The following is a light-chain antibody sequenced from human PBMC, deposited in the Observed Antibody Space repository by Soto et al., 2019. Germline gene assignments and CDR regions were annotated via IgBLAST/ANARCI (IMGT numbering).Light chain of an antibody. CDR2: GNS. CDR3: QSYDSSLSGSV. J-gene: IGLJ2*01. V-gene: IGLV1-40*01. Sequence: QSVLTQPPSVSGAPGQRVTISCTGSSFNIGAGYDVHWYQQLPGTAPKLLIYGNSNRPSGVPDRFSGSKSGTSASLAITGLQAEDEADYYCQSYDSSLSGSVFGGGTQLTVL. CDR1: SFNIGAGYD.